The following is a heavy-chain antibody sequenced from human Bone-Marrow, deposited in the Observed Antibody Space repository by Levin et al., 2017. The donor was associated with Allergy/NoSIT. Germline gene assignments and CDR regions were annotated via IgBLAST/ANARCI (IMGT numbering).Heavy chain of an antibody. CDR2: ISADGDSQ. CDR1: PFKFEFYG. J-gene: IGHJ4*02. CDR3: VKGQYYDTDGGLDF. Sequence: GGSLRLSCAASPFKFEFYGMHWVRQAPGKGLEWLAVISADGDSQYYADSVKGRFKVSRDNSNKMLYLHIDRLRLEDTAVYFCVKGQYYDTDGGLDFWGQGTLVSVSS. V-gene: IGHV3-30*18. D-gene: IGHD3-16*01.